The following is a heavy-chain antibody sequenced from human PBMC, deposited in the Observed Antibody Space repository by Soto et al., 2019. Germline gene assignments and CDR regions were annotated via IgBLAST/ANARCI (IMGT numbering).Heavy chain of an antibody. CDR1: GYTFTSYG. CDR3: ARAGSTYYYDSSGVDY. V-gene: IGHV1-18*04. D-gene: IGHD3-22*01. Sequence: GASVKVSFKASGYTFTSYGISWVRQAPGQGLEWMGWISAYNGNTNYAQKLQGRVTMTTDTSTSTAYMELRSLRSDDTAVYYCARAGSTYYYDSSGVDYWGQGTLVTVSS. J-gene: IGHJ4*02. CDR2: ISAYNGNT.